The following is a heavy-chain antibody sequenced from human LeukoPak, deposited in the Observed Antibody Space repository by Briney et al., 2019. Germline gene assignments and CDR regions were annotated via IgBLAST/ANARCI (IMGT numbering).Heavy chain of an antibody. Sequence: SETLSLTCTVSGGSISSGSYYWSWIRQPAGQGLEGIGRIYTSGSTNYNPSLKSRVTISVDTSKNQFSLKLSSVTAADTAVYYCAREVRDFWSGYNHYYYMDVWGKGTTVTVSS. V-gene: IGHV4-61*02. D-gene: IGHD3-3*01. CDR1: GGSISSGSYY. J-gene: IGHJ6*03. CDR3: AREVRDFWSGYNHYYYMDV. CDR2: IYTSGST.